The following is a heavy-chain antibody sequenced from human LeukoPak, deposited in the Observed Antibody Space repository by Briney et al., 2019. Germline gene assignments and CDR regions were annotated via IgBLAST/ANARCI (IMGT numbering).Heavy chain of an antibody. D-gene: IGHD3-3*01. V-gene: IGHV3-64*01. CDR1: GFTSSSYA. J-gene: IGHJ4*02. Sequence: GGSVRLSCAASGFTSSSYAMLWVRQAPGKGREYVSAISSNGGSTYHAHSVKGRFTISRDNSKNTLYLQMGSLRAEDMAVYYCARGGYYDFWSGYYSDYWGQGTLVTVSS. CDR2: ISSNGGST. CDR3: ARGGYYDFWSGYYSDY.